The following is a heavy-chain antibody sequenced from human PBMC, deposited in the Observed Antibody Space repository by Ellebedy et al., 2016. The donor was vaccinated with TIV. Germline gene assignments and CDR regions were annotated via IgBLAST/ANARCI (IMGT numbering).Heavy chain of an antibody. V-gene: IGHV3-30-3*01. CDR1: GFTFSSYA. J-gene: IGHJ4*02. CDR3: ARHAHSSGYNVDY. Sequence: GESLKISXAASGFTFSSYAMHWVRQAPGKGLEWVAVISYDGSNKYYADSVKGRFTISRDNSKNTLYLQMNSLRAEDTAVYYCARHAHSSGYNVDYWGQGTLVTVSS. CDR2: ISYDGSNK. D-gene: IGHD3-22*01.